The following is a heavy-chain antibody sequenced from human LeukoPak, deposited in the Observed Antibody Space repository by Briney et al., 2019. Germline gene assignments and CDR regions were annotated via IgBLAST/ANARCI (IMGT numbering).Heavy chain of an antibody. J-gene: IGHJ4*02. V-gene: IGHV4-34*01. CDR3: ARRGRYYGSGSYYRSNYFDY. Sequence: PSETLSLTCAVYGGSFSGYYWSWIRQPPGKGLEWIGEINHSGSTNYNPSLKSRVTISVDTSKNQFSLKLSSVTAADTAVYYCARRGRYYGSGSYYRSNYFDYWGQGTLVTVSS. D-gene: IGHD3-10*01. CDR2: INHSGST. CDR1: GGSFSGYY.